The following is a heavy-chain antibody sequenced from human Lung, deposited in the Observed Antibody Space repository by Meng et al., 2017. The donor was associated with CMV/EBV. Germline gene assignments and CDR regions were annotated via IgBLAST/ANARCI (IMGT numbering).Heavy chain of an antibody. CDR3: AKGKWGGYYYYYGRDV. Sequence: GESXKISCAASGFTFSTFAMSWVRQAPGKGLQWVSVIYSGDDSTYYADSVKGRFTISRDNSKNMLYLQMNSLRAEDSAVYFCAKGKWGGYYYYYGRDVWGRGNXVHGSS. J-gene: IGHJ6*02. V-gene: IGHV3-23*03. CDR1: GFTFSTFA. CDR2: IYSGDDST. D-gene: IGHD1-26*01.